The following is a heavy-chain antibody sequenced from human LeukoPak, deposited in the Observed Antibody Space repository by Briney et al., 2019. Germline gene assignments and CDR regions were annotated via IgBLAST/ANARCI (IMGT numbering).Heavy chain of an antibody. J-gene: IGHJ3*02. V-gene: IGHV3-30*18. D-gene: IGHD6-19*01. CDR2: ISYDGSNK. CDR1: GFAVSSKY. Sequence: GGSLRLSCVASGFAVSSKYMSWIRQAPGKGLEWVAVISYDGSNKYYADSVKGRFTISRDNSKNTLYLQMNSLRAEDTAVYYCAKLALRAVAGRADDAFDIWGQGTMVTVSS. CDR3: AKLALRAVAGRADDAFDI.